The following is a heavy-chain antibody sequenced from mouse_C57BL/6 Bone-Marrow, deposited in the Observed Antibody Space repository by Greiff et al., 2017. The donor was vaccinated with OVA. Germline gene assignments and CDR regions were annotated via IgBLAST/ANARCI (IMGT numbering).Heavy chain of an antibody. J-gene: IGHJ4*01. CDR1: GYTFTNYW. CDR2: IYPGGGYT. Sequence: VQGVESGAELVRPGTSVKMSCKASGYTFTNYWIGWAKQRPGHGLEWIGDIYPGGGYTNYNEKFKGKATLTADKSSSTAYMQFSSLTSEDSAIYYCARLRDGYYVDYAMDYWGQGTSVTVSS. D-gene: IGHD2-3*01. V-gene: IGHV1-63*01. CDR3: ARLRDGYYVDYAMDY.